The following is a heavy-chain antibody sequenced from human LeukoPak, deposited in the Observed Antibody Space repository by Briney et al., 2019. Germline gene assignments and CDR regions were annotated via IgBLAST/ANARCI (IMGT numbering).Heavy chain of an antibody. V-gene: IGHV3-53*01. Sequence: GGSLRLSCAASGSTVSSNYMSWVRQAPGKGLEWVSVIYSGGSTYYADSVKGRFTISRDNSKNTLYLQMNSLRAEDTAVYYCARDRPGERYFDYWGQGTLVTVSS. CDR3: ARDRPGERYFDY. CDR1: GSTVSSNY. CDR2: IYSGGST. D-gene: IGHD1-1*01. J-gene: IGHJ4*02.